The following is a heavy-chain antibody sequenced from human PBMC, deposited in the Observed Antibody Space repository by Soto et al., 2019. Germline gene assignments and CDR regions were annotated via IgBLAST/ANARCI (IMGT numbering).Heavy chain of an antibody. V-gene: IGHV1-69*13. CDR3: ARGLGASSSSGVDY. D-gene: IGHD6-6*01. Sequence: SVKVSCKASGGTFSSYAISWVRQAPGQGLEWMGGIIPIFGTANYAQKFQGRVTITADESTSKAYMELSSLRAEDTAVYYCARGLGASSSSGVDYGGQGTLVTVSS. CDR1: GGTFSSYA. CDR2: IIPIFGTA. J-gene: IGHJ4*02.